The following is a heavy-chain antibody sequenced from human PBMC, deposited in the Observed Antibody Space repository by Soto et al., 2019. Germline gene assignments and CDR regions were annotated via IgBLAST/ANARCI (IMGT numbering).Heavy chain of an antibody. CDR1: GYIFTNYW. CDR3: ARRGYCSGDGCHSNASDI. D-gene: IGHD2-15*01. V-gene: IGHV5-51*01. J-gene: IGHJ3*02. Sequence: GESLKISCKGSGYIFTNYWIGWVRQIPGKGLEWMGIIYPDDSDTRYSPSFQGQVTILADKSISTAYLQWSSLKASDTAMYYCARRGYCSGDGCHSNASDIWGQGTMVTVSS. CDR2: IYPDDSDT.